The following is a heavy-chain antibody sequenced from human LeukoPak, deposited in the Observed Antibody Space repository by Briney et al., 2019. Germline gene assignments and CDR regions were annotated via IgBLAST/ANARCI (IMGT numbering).Heavy chain of an antibody. CDR1: GGSISSSNY. D-gene: IGHD3-22*01. V-gene: IGHV4-59*01. CDR3: ARGGKTSYYDSSGYYIDY. J-gene: IGHJ4*02. CDR2: IYYSGST. Sequence: SETLSLTCTVSGGSISSSNYWKWIRQPPGKGLEWIGCIYYSGSTNYNPSLKSRVTISVDTSKNQFSLKLSSVTAAETAVYYCARGGKTSYYDSSGYYIDYWGQGTLVTVSS.